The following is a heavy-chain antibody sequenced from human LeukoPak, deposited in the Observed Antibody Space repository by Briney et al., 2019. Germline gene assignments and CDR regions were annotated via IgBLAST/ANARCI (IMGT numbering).Heavy chain of an antibody. CDR1: GFTFSSYS. CDR2: INSDGSST. V-gene: IGHV3-74*01. D-gene: IGHD2-2*01. Sequence: PGGSLRLSCAASGFTFSSYSMHWVRQAPGKGLVWVSRINSDGSSTSYADSVKGRFTISRDNAKNTLYLQMNSLRAEDTAVYYCASSPSWQSGMDVWGQGTTVTVSS. J-gene: IGHJ6*02. CDR3: ASSPSWQSGMDV.